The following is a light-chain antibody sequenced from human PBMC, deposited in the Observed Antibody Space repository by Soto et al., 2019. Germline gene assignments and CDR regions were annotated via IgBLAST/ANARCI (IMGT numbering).Light chain of an antibody. CDR3: QQCYSPPHT. Sequence: EIQMTPSPSSLSASVGDRVTFTCRAIQSISSFLKWYQQKPGKDPKLLIYAASSLPSGVPSRFSGSGSGTDFTLTISRLQPEDFATYYCQQCYSPPHTCGGGTKVEIK. CDR1: QSISSF. J-gene: IGKJ4*01. CDR2: AAS. V-gene: IGKV1-39*01.